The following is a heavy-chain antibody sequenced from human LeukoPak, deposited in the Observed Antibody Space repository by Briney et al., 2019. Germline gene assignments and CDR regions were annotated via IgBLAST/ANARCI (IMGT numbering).Heavy chain of an antibody. Sequence: PGRSLRLSCAASGFTFSSYGMHWVRQAPGKGLEWVAVISYDGSNKYYADSVKGRFTISRDNSKNTLYLQMNSLRAEDTAVYYCAKVGLVYYGSGCATYFDYWGQGTLVTVSS. CDR1: GFTFSSYG. D-gene: IGHD3-10*01. CDR2: ISYDGSNK. J-gene: IGHJ4*02. CDR3: AKVGLVYYGSGCATYFDY. V-gene: IGHV3-30*18.